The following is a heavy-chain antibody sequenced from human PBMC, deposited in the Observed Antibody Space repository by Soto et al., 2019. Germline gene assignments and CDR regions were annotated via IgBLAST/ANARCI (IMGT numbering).Heavy chain of an antibody. D-gene: IGHD2-21*01. CDR2: IYYTGNT. Sequence: QVQLQESGPGLVKPSQTLSLTCTVSGGSISSGGFFWSWIRQHPGKGLEWIGYIYYTGNTYYNPSLKSRVNISLDASTNQFSLKLSSVTAADTAIYYCARSILSDDDYWGQGTLVTVSS. CDR1: GGSISSGGFF. V-gene: IGHV4-31*03. CDR3: ARSILSDDDY. J-gene: IGHJ4*02.